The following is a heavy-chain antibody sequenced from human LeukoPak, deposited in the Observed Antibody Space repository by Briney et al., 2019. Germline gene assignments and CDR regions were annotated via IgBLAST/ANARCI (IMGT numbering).Heavy chain of an antibody. V-gene: IGHV4-4*09. CDR2: IYTSGST. J-gene: IGHJ4*02. D-gene: IGHD2-2*01. CDR3: ARGDIVVVPAAMDY. Sequence: SETLSLTCTVSGGSISSYCWSWVRQPPGKGLEWIGYIYTSGSTDYNPSLKSRLTMSVDTSKNQLSMELRFLTAADTAVYYCARGDIVVVPAAMDYWGQGTLVTVSS. CDR1: GGSISSYC.